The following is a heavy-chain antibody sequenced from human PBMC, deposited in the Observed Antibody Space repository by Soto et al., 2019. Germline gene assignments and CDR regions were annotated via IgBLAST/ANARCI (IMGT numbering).Heavy chain of an antibody. J-gene: IGHJ6*02. D-gene: IGHD2-2*02. CDR1: GFTFSDYD. CDR2: ILYDGSNK. CDR3: AKGRSSPIRYLCYYGMDV. V-gene: IGHV3-30*18. Sequence: QVQLVESGGGVVQPGRSLRLSCAASGFTFSDYDVHWVRQAPGKGLEWVALILYDGSNKYYADSLKGRFTISRDNSKNTQYLQMNSLRAEDTAMYYCAKGRSSPIRYLCYYGMDVWGQGTTVTVSS.